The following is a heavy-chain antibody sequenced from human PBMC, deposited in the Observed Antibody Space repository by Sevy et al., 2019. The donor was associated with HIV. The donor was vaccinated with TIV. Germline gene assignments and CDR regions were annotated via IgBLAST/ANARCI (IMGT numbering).Heavy chain of an antibody. CDR2: VYPDDSDI. CDR1: GYRFTSYW. CDR3: ARRVYDSSGYPQYYFDY. Sequence: GESLKISCKGSGYRFTSYWIGWVRQMSGKGLEWMGIVYPDDSDIRYSPSFQGQVTISADKSIRTAYLQWSSLKASDTAMYVCARRVYDSSGYPQYYFDYWGQGTLVTVSS. V-gene: IGHV5-51*01. J-gene: IGHJ4*02. D-gene: IGHD3-22*01.